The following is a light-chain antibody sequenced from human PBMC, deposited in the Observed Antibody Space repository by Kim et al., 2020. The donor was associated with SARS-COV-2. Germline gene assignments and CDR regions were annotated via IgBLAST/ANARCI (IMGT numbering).Light chain of an antibody. CDR1: QTINGW. CDR2: KSS. CDR3: HQYNTYPWT. Sequence: ASVGDRVTLTCRASQTINGWLAWYQQKPGKARKLLIYKSSGLESGVPSRFSGSGSGTDFTLPITSLQPDDFATYYCHQYNTYPWTFGQGTKVDIK. J-gene: IGKJ1*01. V-gene: IGKV1-5*03.